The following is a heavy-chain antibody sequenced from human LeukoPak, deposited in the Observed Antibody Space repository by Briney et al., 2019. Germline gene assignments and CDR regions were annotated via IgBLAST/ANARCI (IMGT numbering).Heavy chain of an antibody. J-gene: IGHJ6*03. D-gene: IGHD1-26*01. Sequence: GASVKVSCKASGGTFSSYAISWVRQAPGQGLEWMGGIIPIFGTANYAQKFQGRVTITADESTSTAYMELSSLRSEDTAVYYCARYGDSGSYPTPLYYYYYYMDVWGKGTTVAISS. CDR1: GGTFSSYA. V-gene: IGHV1-69*01. CDR2: IIPIFGTA. CDR3: ARYGDSGSYPTPLYYYYYYMDV.